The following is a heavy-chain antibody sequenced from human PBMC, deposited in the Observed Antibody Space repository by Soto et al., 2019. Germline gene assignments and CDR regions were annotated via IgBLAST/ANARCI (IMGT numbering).Heavy chain of an antibody. V-gene: IGHV3-20*01. D-gene: IGHD3-3*01. CDR1: GFTFDDYG. Sequence: GGSLRLSCAASGFTFDDYGMSWVRQAPGKGLEWVSGINWNGGSTGYADSVKGRFTISRDNAKNSLYLQMNSLRAEDTALYHCARVSLFYDCRSGLVAFDIWGQGTMVTVSS. CDR2: INWNGGST. J-gene: IGHJ3*02. CDR3: ARVSLFYDCRSGLVAFDI.